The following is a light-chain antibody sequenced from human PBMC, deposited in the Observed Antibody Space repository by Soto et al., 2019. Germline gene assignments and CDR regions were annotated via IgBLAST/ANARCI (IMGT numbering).Light chain of an antibody. J-gene: IGLJ2*01. V-gene: IGLV1-40*01. Sequence: QSVLTQPPSVSGAPGQRVTISCTGGSSNIGAGYDVHWYQQLPETAPKLLIYGNNIRPSGVPDRFSGSKSGTSASLAITGLLAEDEADYYCSSYINSITFVVFGGGTKVTVL. CDR3: SSYINSITFVV. CDR1: SSNIGAGYD. CDR2: GNN.